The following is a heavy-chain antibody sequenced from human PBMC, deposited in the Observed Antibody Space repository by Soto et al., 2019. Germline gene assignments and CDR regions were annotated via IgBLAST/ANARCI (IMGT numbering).Heavy chain of an antibody. CDR2: ISWDSGSI. V-gene: IGHV3-9*01. CDR1: GFTFGDYG. Sequence: GGSLRLSCAASGFTFGDYGMHWVRQAPGKGLEWVSGISWDSGSIGYAESVKGRFTISRDNSKNTLYLQMNSLRAEDTAVYYCAKDRSGSHSYGMDVWGQGTTVTVSS. J-gene: IGHJ6*02. CDR3: AKDRSGSHSYGMDV. D-gene: IGHD1-26*01.